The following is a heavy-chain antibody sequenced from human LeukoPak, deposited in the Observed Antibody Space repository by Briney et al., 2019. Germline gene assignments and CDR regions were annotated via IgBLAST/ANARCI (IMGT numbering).Heavy chain of an antibody. D-gene: IGHD6-19*01. Sequence: GGSLRLSCVASGFTFSSYAMSWVRQAPGKGLEWVSAISGSGGSTYYADSVKGRFTISRDNSKNTLYLQMNSLRAEDTAVYYCAKDLSKWLASDAFDTWGQGTMVTVSS. V-gene: IGHV3-23*01. CDR2: ISGSGGST. CDR1: GFTFSSYA. J-gene: IGHJ3*02. CDR3: AKDLSKWLASDAFDT.